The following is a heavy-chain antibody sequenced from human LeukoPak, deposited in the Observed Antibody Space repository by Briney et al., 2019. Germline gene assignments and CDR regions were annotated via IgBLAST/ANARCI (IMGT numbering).Heavy chain of an antibody. CDR1: GFTVSSNY. D-gene: IGHD5-12*01. J-gene: IGHJ4*02. CDR2: IYSGGST. V-gene: IGHV3-53*01. CDR3: ARGEGGYDPFDY. Sequence: PGGSLRLSCAASGFTVSSNYMSWVRQAPGKGLEWVSVIYSGGSTYYADSVKGRFTISRDNAKNSLYLQMNSLRAEDTAVYYCARGEGGYDPFDYWGQGTLVTVSS.